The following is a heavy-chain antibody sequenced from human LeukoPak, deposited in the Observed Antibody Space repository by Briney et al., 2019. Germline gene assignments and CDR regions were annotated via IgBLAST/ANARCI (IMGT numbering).Heavy chain of an antibody. Sequence: GASVKVSCKASGYIFISYYMHWVRQAPGQGLEWMGIINPSGGSTSYAQKFQGRVTVTRDTSTSTVYMEMSSLRSEDTAVYYCARERRYYDSSGHSFDYWGQGTLVTVSS. CDR2: INPSGGST. D-gene: IGHD3-22*01. J-gene: IGHJ4*02. V-gene: IGHV1-46*01. CDR3: ARERRYYDSSGHSFDY. CDR1: GYIFISYY.